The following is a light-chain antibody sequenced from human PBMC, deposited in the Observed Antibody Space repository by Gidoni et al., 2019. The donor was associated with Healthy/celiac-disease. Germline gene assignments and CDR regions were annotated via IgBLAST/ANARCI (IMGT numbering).Light chain of an antibody. J-gene: IGLJ1*01. V-gene: IGLV1-40*01. CDR3: QSYDSSLSGSKV. CDR2: GNS. CDR1: SSNIGAGYD. Sequence: QSVLTQPPSVSGAPGQRLPIPCTGSSSNIGAGYDVHWYQQLPGPAPKLLVYGNSNRPSGVPDRFSGSKSVTSASLAITGLQAEDEADYYCQSYDSSLSGSKVFGTGTKVTVL.